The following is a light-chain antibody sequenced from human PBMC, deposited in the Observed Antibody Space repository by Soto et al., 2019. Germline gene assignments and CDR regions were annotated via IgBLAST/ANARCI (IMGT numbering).Light chain of an antibody. CDR1: QSVSTK. CDR2: CAS. J-gene: IGKJ5*01. Sequence: EIIISKPPGALSMSPGQRVTLYYRASQSVSTKLAWHQHRPGHAPPLFMSCASNRASGFPVRFSGSGSETDFTLNISRLDPDAFSHYHQHHCLHRLPISFGQGTRLEIK. CDR3: HHCLHRLPIS. V-gene: IGKV3-11*01.